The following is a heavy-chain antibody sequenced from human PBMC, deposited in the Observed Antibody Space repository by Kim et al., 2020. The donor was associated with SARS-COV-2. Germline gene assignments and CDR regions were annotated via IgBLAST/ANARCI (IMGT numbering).Heavy chain of an antibody. J-gene: IGHJ4*02. CDR1: GFTFSSYG. V-gene: IGHV3-33*01. CDR3: AIASGATVTEGELDY. CDR2: IWYDGSNK. Sequence: GGSLRLSCAASGFTFSSYGMHWVRQAPGKGLEWVAVIWYDGSNKYYADSVKGRFTISRDNSKNTLYLQMNSLRAEDTAVYYCAIASGATVTEGELDYWGQGTLVTVSS. D-gene: IGHD4-17*01.